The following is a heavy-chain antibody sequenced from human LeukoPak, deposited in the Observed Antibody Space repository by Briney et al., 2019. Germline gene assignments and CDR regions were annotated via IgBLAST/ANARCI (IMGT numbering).Heavy chain of an antibody. J-gene: IGHJ4*01. CDR1: GDSVSSNSAD. CDR3: ALGAAGTYNY. CDR2: TYYRSKWYN. Sequence: SQTLSLICGISGDSVSSNSADWKWIRQSPSRGLEWLGRTYYRSKWYNDYAASVKSRITIKPDTSKNQFSLQLNSVTPEDTAVYSCALGAAGTYNYCGHGTLVTVSS. D-gene: IGHD6-13*01. V-gene: IGHV6-1*01.